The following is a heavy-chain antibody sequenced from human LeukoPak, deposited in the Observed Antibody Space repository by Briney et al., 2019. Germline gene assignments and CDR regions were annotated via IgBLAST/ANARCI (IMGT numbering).Heavy chain of an antibody. D-gene: IGHD3-22*01. V-gene: IGHV3-23*01. CDR1: GFTFSSYA. J-gene: IGHJ3*02. CDR3: AKRDNNDYYTGLHVFDI. CDR2: ISGSGDRT. Sequence: GGSLRLSCAASGFTFSSYAMTWVRQAPGKGPEWVSGISGSGDRTYYTDSVKGRFTISRDNSKNTLDLPMNSLRAEDTAVYYCAKRDNNDYYTGLHVFDIWGQGTMVTVSS.